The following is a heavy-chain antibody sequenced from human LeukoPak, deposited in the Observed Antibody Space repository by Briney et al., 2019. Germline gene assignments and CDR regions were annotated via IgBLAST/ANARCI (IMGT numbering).Heavy chain of an antibody. V-gene: IGHV4-30-4*01. CDR1: GGSISSGDYY. D-gene: IGHD3-10*01. CDR2: IYFSGST. CDR3: ARVGYYYGSGSYLFDY. J-gene: IGHJ4*02. Sequence: SETLSLTCTVSGGSISSGDYYWSWIRQPPGKGLEWIGYIYFSGSTYSNPSLKSRVTISLDTSKNQFSLKLSSVTAADTAVYYCARVGYYYGSGSYLFDYWGQGTLVTVSS.